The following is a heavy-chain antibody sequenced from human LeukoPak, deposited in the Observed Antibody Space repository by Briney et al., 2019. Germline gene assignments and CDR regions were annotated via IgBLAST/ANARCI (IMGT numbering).Heavy chain of an antibody. D-gene: IGHD2-15*01. CDR2: INHSGST. V-gene: IGHV4-34*01. CDR3: ARPLGYCSDSRCPQSWFDP. J-gene: IGHJ5*02. Sequence: PSETLSLTCAVYGGSFSGYYWSWIRQPPGKGLEWIGEINHSGSTNYNPSLKSRVTISVDTSKNQFSLKLNSVTAADTAVYYCARPLGYCSDSRCPQSWFDPWGQGTLVTVSS. CDR1: GGSFSGYY.